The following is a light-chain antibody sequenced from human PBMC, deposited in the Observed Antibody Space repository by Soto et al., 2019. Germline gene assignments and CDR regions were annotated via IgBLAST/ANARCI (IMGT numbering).Light chain of an antibody. CDR2: DAS. V-gene: IGKV3-11*01. J-gene: IGKJ5*01. CDR1: QSVSSY. CDR3: QQRSNWPST. Sequence: EIVLTQSPATLSLSPGERATLSCRASQSVSSYLAWYQQKPGQAPRLLIYDASNRATGIPARFSGSGSGTVFTLTISSLEPEDFAVYYCQQRSNWPSTFDQGTRLEIK.